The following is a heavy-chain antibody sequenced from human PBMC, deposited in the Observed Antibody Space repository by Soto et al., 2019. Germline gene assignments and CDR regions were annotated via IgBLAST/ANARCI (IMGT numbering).Heavy chain of an antibody. CDR2: MNPNSGNT. CDR3: ARDRSGYFAY. CDR1: GYTFTSYD. J-gene: IGHJ4*02. V-gene: IGHV1-8*01. Sequence: QVQLVQSGAEVKKPGASVKVSCKASGYTFTSYDINWVRQATGQGLEWMGWMNPNSGNTGYAQKFQGSVTMTRNTSTSTASMGLSSLRSESTAVYDCARDRSGYFAYWGQGTLVTVSP. D-gene: IGHD2-15*01.